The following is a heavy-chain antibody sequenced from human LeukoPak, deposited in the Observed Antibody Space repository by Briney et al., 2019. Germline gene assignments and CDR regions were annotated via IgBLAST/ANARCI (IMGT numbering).Heavy chain of an antibody. J-gene: IGHJ6*03. D-gene: IGHD6-19*01. Sequence: PGGSLRLSCAASGFIFSTYGMSWVRQAPGKGLEWVSAIGGSGGGTYYADSVKDRFTISRDNSKNTLYLQMNSLRAEDTAVYYCAKRGSGWYEDYYYYMDVWGKGTTVTISS. CDR1: GFIFSTYG. V-gene: IGHV3-23*01. CDR2: IGGSGGGT. CDR3: AKRGSGWYEDYYYYMDV.